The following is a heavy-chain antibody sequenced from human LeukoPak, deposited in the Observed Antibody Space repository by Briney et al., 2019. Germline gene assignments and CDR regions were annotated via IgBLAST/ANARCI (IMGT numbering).Heavy chain of an antibody. D-gene: IGHD3-10*01. CDR3: ARKMRDSGSYPD. CDR1: GYTFTSYD. CDR2: INPNSGNA. Sequence: ASVKVSCKASGYTFTSYDINWVRQATGQGLEWMGWINPNSGNAGYAQNFRGRVTMTRDTSISTVYMELSSLKSEDTAVYYCARKMRDSGSYPDWGPGTLVTVSS. J-gene: IGHJ4*02. V-gene: IGHV1-8*01.